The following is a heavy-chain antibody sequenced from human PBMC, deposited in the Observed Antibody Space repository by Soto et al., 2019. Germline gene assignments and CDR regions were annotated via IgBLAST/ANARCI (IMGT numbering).Heavy chain of an antibody. Sequence: SVKVSCKASGYTFTSYDINWVRQATGQGLEWMGWMNPNSGNTGYAQKFQGRVTMTRNTPISTAYMELSSLRSEDTAVYYCARARKRVTIFGVVIVNWFLPSGQGPLVTVSS. CDR2: MNPNSGNT. CDR3: ARARKRVTIFGVVIVNWFLP. CDR1: GYTFTSYD. V-gene: IGHV1-8*01. J-gene: IGHJ5*02. D-gene: IGHD3-3*01.